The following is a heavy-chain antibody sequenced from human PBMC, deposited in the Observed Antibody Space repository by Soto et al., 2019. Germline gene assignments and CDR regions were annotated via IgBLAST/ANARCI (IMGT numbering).Heavy chain of an antibody. D-gene: IGHD5-18*01. CDR2: LFYSGRT. J-gene: IGHJ6*02. CDR1: RGSISSNY. CDR3: ARVYSDGTTYYYYYYGMDV. V-gene: IGHV4-59*01. Sequence: SQTLSLTCTVSRGSISSNYLSCVRVPPGKVLEWNGSLFYSGRTLDNPSLNSRVTISVHTAENHFTLKLSSVTAADTAVYYCARVYSDGTTYYYYYYGMDVWGQGTTGSVCS.